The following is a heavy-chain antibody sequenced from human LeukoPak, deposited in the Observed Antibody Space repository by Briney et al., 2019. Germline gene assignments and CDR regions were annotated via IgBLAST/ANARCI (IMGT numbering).Heavy chain of an antibody. J-gene: IGHJ4*02. Sequence: GGSLRLSCAASGFTFSSYAMSWVRQAPGKGLEWVSAISGSGGSTYYADSVKGRFTISRDNSKNTLYLQMNSLRAEDTAVYYCAKGGERWLQLIGYFDYWGQGTLVTVSS. CDR1: GFTFSSYA. V-gene: IGHV3-23*01. CDR2: ISGSGGST. D-gene: IGHD5-24*01. CDR3: AKGGERWLQLIGYFDY.